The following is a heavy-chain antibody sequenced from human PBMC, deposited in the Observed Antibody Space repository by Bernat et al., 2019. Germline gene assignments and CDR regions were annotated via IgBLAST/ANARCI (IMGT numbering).Heavy chain of an antibody. J-gene: IGHJ4*02. CDR1: VFTFSNYW. CDR3: AREGRYSSGDY. V-gene: IGHV3-7*04. D-gene: IGHD6-19*01. Sequence: EVQLVESGGGLVQPGGSLRLSCAASVFTFSNYWMSWVRQAPGKGLEWVANIKQDGSEKYYVDSVKGRFTISRDNAKNSLYLQMDSLRAEDTAVYYCAREGRYSSGDYWGQGTLVTVSS. CDR2: IKQDGSEK.